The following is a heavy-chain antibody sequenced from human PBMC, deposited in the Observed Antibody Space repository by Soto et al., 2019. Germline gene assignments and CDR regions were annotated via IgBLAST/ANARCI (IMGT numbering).Heavy chain of an antibody. V-gene: IGHV4-4*07. Sequence: QVQLQESGPGLVKPSETLSLTCTVSGDTITSFSWNWIRQSAGKGLEWIGRISTTGNTHYNPSLESRVTMLLDTSKNQFSLKLTSVTAADTAVYYCEGESGENWSYEAYWGQGTLVTVSS. CDR2: ISTTGNT. CDR1: GDTITSFS. D-gene: IGHD1-7*01. CDR3: EGESGENWSYEAY. J-gene: IGHJ4*02.